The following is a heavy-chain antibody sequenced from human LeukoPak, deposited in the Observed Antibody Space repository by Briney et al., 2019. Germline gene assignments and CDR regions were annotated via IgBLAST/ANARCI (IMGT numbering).Heavy chain of an antibody. CDR2: IYPGDSDT. CDR1: GYSFTTNW. D-gene: IGHD3-22*01. V-gene: IGHV5-51*01. CDR3: ARRYYYDSSGYYLAHDAFDI. J-gene: IGHJ3*02. Sequence: GESLKISCKGSGYSFTTNWIGWVRQVSGKGLEWMGIIYPGDSDTRYSPSFQGQVTISADKSISTAYLQWSSLKASDTVMYYCARRYYYDSSGYYLAHDAFDIWGQGTMVTVSS.